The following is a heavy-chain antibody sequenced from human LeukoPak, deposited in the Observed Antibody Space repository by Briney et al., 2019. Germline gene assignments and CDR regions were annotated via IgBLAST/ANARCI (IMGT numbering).Heavy chain of an antibody. CDR1: GGSFSGYY. CDR3: ARGVSVGKRGHNWFDP. V-gene: IGHV4-34*01. J-gene: IGHJ5*02. Sequence: SETLSLTCAVYGGSFSGYYWSWIRQPPGKGLEWIGEINHSGSTNYNPSLKSRVTISVDTSKNQFSLKLSSVTAADTAVYYCARGVSVGKRGHNWFDPWGQGTLVTVSS. CDR2: INHSGST. D-gene: IGHD3-10*01.